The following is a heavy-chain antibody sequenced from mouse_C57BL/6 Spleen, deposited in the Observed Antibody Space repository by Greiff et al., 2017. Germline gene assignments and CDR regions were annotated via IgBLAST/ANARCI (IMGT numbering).Heavy chain of an antibody. Sequence: QVQLQQPGTELVKPGASVKLSCKASGYTFTSYWMHWVKQRPGQGLEWIGNINPSNGGTNYNEKFKSKATLTVDKSSSTAYMQLSSLTSEDSAVYYCAREGGGDSNYAWFAYWGQGTLVTVSA. CDR2: INPSNGGT. V-gene: IGHV1-53*01. CDR1: GYTFTSYW. CDR3: AREGGGDSNYAWFAY. J-gene: IGHJ3*01. D-gene: IGHD2-5*01.